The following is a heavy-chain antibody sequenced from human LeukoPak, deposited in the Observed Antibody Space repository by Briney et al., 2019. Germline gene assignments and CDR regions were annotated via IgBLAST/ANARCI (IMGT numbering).Heavy chain of an antibody. CDR3: AKDQSGSYFGDAFDI. CDR2: ISGSGGST. D-gene: IGHD1-26*01. Sequence: GGSLRLSCAASGFTFSSYAMSWVRQAPGKGLEWVSAISGSGGSTYYADSVKGRFTIPRDNSKNTLCLQMNSLRAEDTAVYYCAKDQSGSYFGDAFDIWGQGTMVTASS. CDR1: GFTFSSYA. V-gene: IGHV3-23*01. J-gene: IGHJ3*02.